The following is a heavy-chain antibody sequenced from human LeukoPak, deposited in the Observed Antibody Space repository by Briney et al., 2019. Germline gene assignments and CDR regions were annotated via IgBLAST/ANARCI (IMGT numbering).Heavy chain of an antibody. Sequence: GESLKISCKGSGFSFTTYWIGWVRQMPGKGLEWMGIIYPGDSDTTYSPSFQGQVTISADKSISTAYLQWSSLKASDTAMYYCARRDGYCSSTSCYADYYYGMDVWGQGTTVTVSS. CDR3: ARRDGYCSSTSCYADYYYGMDV. J-gene: IGHJ6*02. V-gene: IGHV5-51*01. D-gene: IGHD2-2*01. CDR1: GFSFTTYW. CDR2: IYPGDSDT.